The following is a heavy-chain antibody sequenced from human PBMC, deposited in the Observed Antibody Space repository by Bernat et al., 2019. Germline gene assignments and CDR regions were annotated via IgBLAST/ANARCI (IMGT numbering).Heavy chain of an antibody. J-gene: IGHJ6*02. D-gene: IGHD5-12*01. Sequence: QLQLQESGPGLVKPSETLSLTCTVSGGSISSSSYYWSWIRQHPGKGLEWIGYIYYSGSTYYNPSLKSRVTISVDTSKNQFSLKLSSVTAADTAVYYCARDGGGRGYDYDYYYGMDVWGQGTTVTVSS. V-gene: IGHV4-31*03. CDR3: ARDGGGRGYDYDYYYGMDV. CDR1: GGSISSSSYY. CDR2: IYYSGST.